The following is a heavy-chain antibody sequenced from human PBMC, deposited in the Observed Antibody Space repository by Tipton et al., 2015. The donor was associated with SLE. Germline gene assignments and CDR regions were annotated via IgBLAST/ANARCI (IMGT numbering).Heavy chain of an antibody. V-gene: IGHV3-9*01. CDR2: ISWNSGKV. J-gene: IGHJ4*02. CDR1: GFAFHDYA. D-gene: IGHD3-10*01. Sequence: RSLRLSCAASGFAFHDYAMHWVRQAPGRGLEWVSGISWNSGKVGYADSVKGRFTISRDNAKNSLYLQMNSLRAEDTALYYCASHTFFYRSGSQMGTDHWGQGTLVTVSS. CDR3: ASHTFFYRSGSQMGTDH.